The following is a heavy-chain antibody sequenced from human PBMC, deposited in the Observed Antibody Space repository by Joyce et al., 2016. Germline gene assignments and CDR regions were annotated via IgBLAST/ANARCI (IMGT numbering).Heavy chain of an antibody. Sequence: EVQLVQSGAEVKTPGESLRISCSGSGYTFTNYWIGWVRQMPGKGLEWVGIIFPGDSNPTYNPSCQGQVTRSADTSSSTAYLEWTSLKAADTAIYYWALHGTWPSYYFDSWGQGTLVTVSS. V-gene: IGHV5-51*01. CDR2: IFPGDSNP. CDR1: GYTFTNYW. D-gene: IGHD1-1*01. J-gene: IGHJ4*02. CDR3: ALHGTWPSYYFDS.